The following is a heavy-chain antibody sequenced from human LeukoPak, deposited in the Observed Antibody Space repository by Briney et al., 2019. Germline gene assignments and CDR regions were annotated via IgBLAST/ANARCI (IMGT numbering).Heavy chain of an antibody. V-gene: IGHV3-23*01. J-gene: IGHJ4*02. CDR2: ISGSGGHT. CDR1: GFTFSNYA. D-gene: IGHD5-18*01. CDR3: AAPSKSGYNYGWDFQY. Sequence: GGSLRLSCAASGFTFSNYAMSWVRQAPGKGLEWVSAISGSGGHTYNADSVKGRFTISRDNSKNTLYLQMNSLRAEDTAVYYCAAPSKSGYNYGWDFQYWGQGTLVTVSS.